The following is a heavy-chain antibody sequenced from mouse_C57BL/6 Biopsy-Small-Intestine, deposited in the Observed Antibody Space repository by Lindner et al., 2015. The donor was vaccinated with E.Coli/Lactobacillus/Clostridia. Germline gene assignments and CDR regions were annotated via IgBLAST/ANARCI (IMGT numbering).Heavy chain of an antibody. J-gene: IGHJ1*01. V-gene: IGHV1-81*01. D-gene: IGHD1-1*01. CDR2: IIPIFGTA. Sequence: SVKVSCKASGGTFSSYAISWVRQAPGQGLEWMGGIIPIFGTANYAQKFQGRVTITADESTSTAYMELSSLRPEDTAVYYCARGRRDYVWGSYPNYYGMDVWGQGTTVTVSS. CDR1: GGTFSSYA. CDR3: ARGRRDYVWGSYPNYYGMDV.